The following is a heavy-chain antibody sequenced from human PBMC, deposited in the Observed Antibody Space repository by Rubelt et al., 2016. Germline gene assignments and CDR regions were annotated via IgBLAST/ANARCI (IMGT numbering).Heavy chain of an antibody. J-gene: IGHJ2*01. Sequence: QVQLVQSGAEVKKPGASVKVSCKASGYTFSTYGISWVRQATGQGLEWMGWISGYYGNKDDAQRVQCIVTWTTATSTSTAYMELRSLRSDDTAVYYCARGDATVPRSYWYFDLWGRGTLVTVSS. V-gene: IGHV1-18*04. CDR2: ISGYYGNK. D-gene: IGHD4-17*01. CDR3: ARGDATVPRSYWYFDL. CDR1: GYTFSTYG.